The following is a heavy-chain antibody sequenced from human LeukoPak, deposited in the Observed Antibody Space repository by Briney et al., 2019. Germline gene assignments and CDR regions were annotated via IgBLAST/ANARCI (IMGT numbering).Heavy chain of an antibody. V-gene: IGHV1-2*02. D-gene: IGHD3-3*01. CDR2: INPNSGGT. J-gene: IGHJ4*02. CDR3: ARDYESDFWSGYSYFDY. CDR1: GYTFTVYY. Sequence: ASVKVSSKASGYTFTVYYMHWVRQAPGQGLEWMGWINPNSGGTNYAQKFQGRVTMTRDTSISTAYMELSRLRSDDTAVYYCARDYESDFWSGYSYFDYWGQGTLVTVSS.